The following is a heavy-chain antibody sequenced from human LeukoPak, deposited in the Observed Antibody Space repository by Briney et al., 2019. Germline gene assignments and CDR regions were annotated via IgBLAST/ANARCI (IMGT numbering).Heavy chain of an antibody. J-gene: IGHJ4*02. CDR3: ARDPEYYYGSGSYYTD. CDR2: ISSSGSTI. CDR1: GFTFSSYE. V-gene: IGHV3-48*03. Sequence: GGSLRLSCAASGFTFSSYEMNWVRQAPGKGLEWVSYISSSGSTIYYADSVKGRFTISRDNAKNSLYLQMNSLRAEDTAVYYCARDPEYYYGSGSYYTDWGQGTLVTVSS. D-gene: IGHD3-10*01.